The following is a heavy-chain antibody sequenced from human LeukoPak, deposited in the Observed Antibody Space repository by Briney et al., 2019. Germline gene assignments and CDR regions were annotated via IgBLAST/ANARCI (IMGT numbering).Heavy chain of an antibody. CDR1: GGSFSGYY. V-gene: IGHV4-34*01. CDR2: INHSGST. J-gene: IGHJ4*02. Sequence: SETLSLTCAVYGGSFSGYYWSWIRQPPGKGPEWIGEINHSGSTNYNPSLKSRVTISVDTSKNQFSLKLSSVTAADTAVYYCARRRPGGWKGFDYWGQGTLVTVSS. CDR3: ARRRPGGWKGFDY. D-gene: IGHD6-19*01.